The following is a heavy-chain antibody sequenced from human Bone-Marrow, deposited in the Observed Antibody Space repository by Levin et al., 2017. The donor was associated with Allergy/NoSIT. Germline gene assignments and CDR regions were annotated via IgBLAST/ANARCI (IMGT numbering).Heavy chain of an antibody. CDR3: ARGRSTSLCGMDV. Sequence: GESLKISCAASGFTFSDYYMSWIRQAPGKGLEWVSYISSSGSTIYYADSVKGRFTISRDNAKNSLYLQMNSLRAEDTAVYYCARGRSTSLCGMDVWGQGTTVTVSS. D-gene: IGHD2-2*01. CDR1: GFTFSDYY. V-gene: IGHV3-11*01. CDR2: ISSSGSTI. J-gene: IGHJ6*02.